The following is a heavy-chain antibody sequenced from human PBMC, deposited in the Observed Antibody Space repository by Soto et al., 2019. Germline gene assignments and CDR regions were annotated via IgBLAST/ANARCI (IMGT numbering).Heavy chain of an antibody. CDR1: GFTFSSYA. CDR2: ISGSGGST. D-gene: IGHD6-19*01. V-gene: IGHV3-23*01. J-gene: IGHJ4*02. CDR3: ARGIAVERYFDY. Sequence: PGGSLRLSCAASGFTFSSYAMSWVRQAPGKGLEWVSAISGSGGSTYYADSVKGRFTISRDNSKNTLYLQMGSLRAEDMAVYYCARGIAVERYFDYWGQGTLVTVSS.